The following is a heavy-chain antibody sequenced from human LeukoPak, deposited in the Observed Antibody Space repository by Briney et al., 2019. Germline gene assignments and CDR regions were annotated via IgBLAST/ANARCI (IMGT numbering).Heavy chain of an antibody. J-gene: IGHJ6*03. V-gene: IGHV3-53*01. Sequence: RGSLRLSCAASGFSVRSNYISWVRQAPGKGLEWVSIIYSVGTTYYADSVKGRFTISRDNSKNTLYLEMNSLRAEDTAVYYCARDRIVVVPAAIWRGYYYYYMDVWGKGTTVTVSS. CDR2: IYSVGTT. CDR1: GFSVRSNY. D-gene: IGHD2-2*01. CDR3: ARDRIVVVPAAIWRGYYYYYMDV.